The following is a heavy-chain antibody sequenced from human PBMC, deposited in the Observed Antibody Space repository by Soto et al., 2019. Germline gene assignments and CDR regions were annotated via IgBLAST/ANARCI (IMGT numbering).Heavy chain of an antibody. CDR1: GFTFSSYS. V-gene: IGHV3-21*01. CDR2: ISSSSSYI. D-gene: IGHD2-2*01. CDR3: AREYQLLHRSLDY. J-gene: IGHJ4*02. Sequence: EVQLVESGGGLVKPGGSLRLSCAASGFTFSSYSMNWVRQAPGKGLEWVSSISSSSSYIYYADSVKGRFTISRDNAKNSLYLQMNSLRAEDTAVYYCAREYQLLHRSLDYWGQGTLVTVSS.